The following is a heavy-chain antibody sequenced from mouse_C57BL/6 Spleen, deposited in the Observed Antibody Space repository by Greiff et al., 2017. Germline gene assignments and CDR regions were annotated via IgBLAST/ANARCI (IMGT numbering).Heavy chain of an antibody. J-gene: IGHJ4*01. CDR1: GCTFTSYW. Sequence: QVQLKESGTELVKPGASVKLSCKASGCTFTSYWMHWVKQRPGQGLEWIGNINPSNGGTNYNEKVKSKATLTVDKSSSKAYIQLSSLTSEDSAVYYCARNPDYYGSSYDAMDYWGQGTSVTVSS. V-gene: IGHV1-53*01. CDR2: INPSNGGT. CDR3: ARNPDYYGSSYDAMDY. D-gene: IGHD1-1*01.